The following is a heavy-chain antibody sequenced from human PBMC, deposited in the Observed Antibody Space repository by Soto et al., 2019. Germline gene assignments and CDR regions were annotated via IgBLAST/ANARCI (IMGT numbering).Heavy chain of an antibody. CDR3: ARPREAGKNYYGVDV. D-gene: IGHD6-19*01. CDR1: GYTFTSYA. J-gene: IGHJ6*02. CDR2: INAGNGNT. V-gene: IGHV1-3*01. Sequence: ASVKVSCKASGYTFTSYAMHWVRQAPGQRLEWMGWINAGNGNTKYSQKFQGRVTITRDTSASTAYMELSSLRSEDTAMYYCARPREAGKNYYGVDVWGQGTTVTVSS.